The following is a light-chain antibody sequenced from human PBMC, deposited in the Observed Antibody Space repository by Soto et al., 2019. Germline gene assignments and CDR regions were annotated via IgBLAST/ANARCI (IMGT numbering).Light chain of an antibody. V-gene: IGLV2-11*01. CDR1: SNDIGGYNS. CDR3: CSYAGTHTFVI. CDR2: DVT. J-gene: IGLJ2*01. Sequence: QSALTQPHSVSGSPGQSVTISCTGTSNDIGGYNSVSWYQRHPSKAPKLIIYDVTKRPSGVPDRFSGSKSGDTASLTISGLQSEDEAEYYCCSYAGTHTFVIFGAGTKLTVL.